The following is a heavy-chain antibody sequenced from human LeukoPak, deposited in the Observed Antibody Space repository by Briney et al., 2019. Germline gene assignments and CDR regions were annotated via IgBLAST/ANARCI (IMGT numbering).Heavy chain of an antibody. V-gene: IGHV3-30*18. CDR2: ISYDGSNK. D-gene: IGHD4-17*01. CDR1: GFTFSSYG. J-gene: IGHJ4*02. CDR3: AKDRTPDYGDYVGYFDY. Sequence: GGSLRLSCAASGFTFSSYGMHWVRQAPGKGLEWVAVISYDGSNKYYADSVKGRFTISRDNSKNTLYPQMNSLRAEDTAVYYCAKDRTPDYGDYVGYFDYWGQGTLVTVSS.